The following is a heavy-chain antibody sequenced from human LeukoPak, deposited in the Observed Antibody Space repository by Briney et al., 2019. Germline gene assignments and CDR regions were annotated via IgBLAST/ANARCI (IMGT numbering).Heavy chain of an antibody. Sequence: GGSLRLSCAASGFTSSSYAMSWVRQAPGKGLEWVSAISGSGGSTYYADSVKGRFTISRDNSKNTLYLQMNSLRAEDTAVYYCAWSSGYYLYFQHWGQGTLVTVSS. D-gene: IGHD3-22*01. CDR3: AWSSGYYLYFQH. J-gene: IGHJ1*01. V-gene: IGHV3-23*01. CDR1: GFTSSSYA. CDR2: ISGSGGST.